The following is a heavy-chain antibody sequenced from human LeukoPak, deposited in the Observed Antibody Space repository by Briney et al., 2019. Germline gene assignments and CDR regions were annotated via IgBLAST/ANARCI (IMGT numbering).Heavy chain of an antibody. J-gene: IGHJ4*02. V-gene: IGHV3-23*01. CDR2: ISGSGGST. CDR1: GFTFSSYA. D-gene: IGHD2-2*01. CDR3: ARDLEDIVVVPAAIWDY. Sequence: GGSLRLSCAASGFTFSSYAMSWVRQAPGRGLEWVSAISGSGGSTYYADSVKGRFTISRDNSKNTLYLQMNSLRAKDTAVYYCARDLEDIVVVPAAIWDYWGQGTLVTVSS.